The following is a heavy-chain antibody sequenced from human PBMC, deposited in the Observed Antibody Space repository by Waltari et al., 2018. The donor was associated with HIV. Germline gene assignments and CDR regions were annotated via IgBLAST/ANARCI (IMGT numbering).Heavy chain of an antibody. CDR3: TGDTFGNDDF. CDR1: GFPFSRYW. V-gene: IGHV3-74*01. CDR2: IKPDGTQT. J-gene: IGHJ4*02. D-gene: IGHD1-1*01. Sequence: EVRLVESGGGLGQPGGSLRLSWAGSGFPFSRYWMHWVRQTPGKGLEWVSRIKPDGTQTDYADSVKGRFTISRDNAKSTLHLQLNALSVEDTALYFCTGDTFGNDDFWGQGVLVTVSS.